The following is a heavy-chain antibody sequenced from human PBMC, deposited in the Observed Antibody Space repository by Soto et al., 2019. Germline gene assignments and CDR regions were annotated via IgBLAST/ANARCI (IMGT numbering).Heavy chain of an antibody. CDR2: IWYDGSNK. CDR1: GFTFSSYG. J-gene: IGHJ6*03. Sequence: GGSLRLSCAASGFTFSSYGMHWVRQAPGKGLEWVAVIWYDGSNKYYADSVKGRFTISRDNSKNTLYLQMNSLRAEDTAVYYCARDAPGDIVAYYYYYYMDVWGKGTTVTVSS. V-gene: IGHV3-33*01. CDR3: ARDAPGDIVAYYYYYYMDV. D-gene: IGHD5-12*01.